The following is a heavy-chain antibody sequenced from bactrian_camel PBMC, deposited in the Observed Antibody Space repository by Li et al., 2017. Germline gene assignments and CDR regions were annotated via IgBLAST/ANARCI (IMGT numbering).Heavy chain of an antibody. CDR3: VGEKANTVTMGDLQN. D-gene: IGHD3*01. CDR2: IASDGSNT. Sequence: HVQLVESGGGLVQPGGSLRLSCVASGFTFSSSGMHWVRQAPGKGLEWVSSIASDGSNTYYADSVKGRFTISRDNAKNTVYLQMNSLKSEDTALYYCVGEKANTVTMGDLQNWGQGTQVTVS. CDR1: GFTFSSSG. V-gene: IGHV3S6*01. J-gene: IGHJ4*01.